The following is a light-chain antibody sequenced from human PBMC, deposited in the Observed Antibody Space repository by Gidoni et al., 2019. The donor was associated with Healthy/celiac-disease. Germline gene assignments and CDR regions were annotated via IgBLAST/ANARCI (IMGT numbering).Light chain of an antibody. V-gene: IGKV3-20*01. CDR2: GAS. CDR3: QRYGSSPTWT. Sequence: EIVLTQSPGTLSLSPGERATLSCRASQSVSSSYLAWCQQKPGQAPRLLIYGASSRATGIPDRFSGSGSGTDFTLTISRLEPEDVAVYYCQRYGSSPTWTFGQGTKVEIK. CDR1: QSVSSSY. J-gene: IGKJ1*01.